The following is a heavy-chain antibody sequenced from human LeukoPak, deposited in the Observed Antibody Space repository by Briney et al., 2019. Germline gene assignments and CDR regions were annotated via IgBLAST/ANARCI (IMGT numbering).Heavy chain of an antibody. V-gene: IGHV4-59*01. Sequence: PSETLSLTCTVSGGSISSYYWSWIRQPPGKGLEWIGYIYYSGSTNYNPSLKSRVTISVDTSKNQFSLKLSSVTAADTAVYYCARQTNTIFGVAPLDYWGQGTLVTVSS. J-gene: IGHJ4*02. CDR3: ARQTNTIFGVAPLDY. CDR2: IYYSGST. CDR1: GGSISSYY. D-gene: IGHD3-3*01.